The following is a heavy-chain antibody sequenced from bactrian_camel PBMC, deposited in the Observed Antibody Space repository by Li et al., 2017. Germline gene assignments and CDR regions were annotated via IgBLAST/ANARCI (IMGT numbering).Heavy chain of an antibody. Sequence: VQLVESGGGSVQAGGSLRLSCAASGLKYNCLAWFRQAPGKEREGVAVMYSDGTTGYGDSVKGRFTISKDNAKSTLYLQMNSLKPEDSAMYYCATTGDRVCGLLLRYFHYWGQGTQVTVS. D-gene: IGHD3*01. CDR2: MYSDGTT. CDR3: ATTGDRVCGLLLRYFHY. CDR1: GLKYNC. V-gene: IGHV3S53*01. J-gene: IGHJ4*01.